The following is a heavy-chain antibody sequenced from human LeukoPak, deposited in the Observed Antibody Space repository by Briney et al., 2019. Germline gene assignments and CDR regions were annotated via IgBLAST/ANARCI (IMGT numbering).Heavy chain of an antibody. CDR1: GGSISSGGCY. V-gene: IGHV4-30-2*01. CDR2: IYYSGST. CDR3: ARASYGSGRYGMDV. D-gene: IGHD3-10*01. Sequence: SQTLSLTCTVSGGSISSGGCYWSWIRQPPGKGLEWIGYIYYSGSTYYNPSLKSRVTISVDTSKNQFSLKLSSVTAADTAVYYCARASYGSGRYGMDVWGQGTTVTVSS. J-gene: IGHJ6*02.